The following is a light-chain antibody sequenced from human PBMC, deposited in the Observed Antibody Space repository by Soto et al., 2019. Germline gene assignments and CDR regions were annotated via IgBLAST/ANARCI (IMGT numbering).Light chain of an antibody. CDR2: GAS. CDR1: RSVSSN. Sequence: EIVDTHSTRTLSVSPGERHTLLRRASRSVSSNLAWYQQKPGQAPRLLIFGASTRATGIPDRFSGSGSGTEFTLTISSLQSEDFAVYYCQQYNSWPETFGQGTKVDIK. J-gene: IGKJ1*01. V-gene: IGKV3-15*01. CDR3: QQYNSWPET.